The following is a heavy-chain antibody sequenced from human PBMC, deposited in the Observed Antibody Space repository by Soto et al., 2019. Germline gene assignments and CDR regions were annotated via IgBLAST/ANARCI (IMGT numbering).Heavy chain of an antibody. CDR2: ISYDGSNK. CDR3: AKDLTAATAYYYYYMDV. CDR1: GFTFSSYG. D-gene: IGHD2-15*01. V-gene: IGHV3-30*18. Sequence: RGSLRLSCAASGFTFSSYGMHWVRQAPGKGLEWVAVISYDGSNKYYADSVKGRFTISRDNSKNTLYLQMNSLRAEDTAVYYCAKDLTAATAYYYYYMDVWGKGTTVTVSS. J-gene: IGHJ6*03.